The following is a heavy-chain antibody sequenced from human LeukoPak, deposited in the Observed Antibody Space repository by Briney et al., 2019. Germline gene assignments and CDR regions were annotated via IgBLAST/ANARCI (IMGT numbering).Heavy chain of an antibody. V-gene: IGHV3-66*01. D-gene: IGHD5-18*01. Sequence: GGSLRLSCAASGFTVSSNYMSWVRQAPGKGLEWVSVIYSGGTTYYADSVKGRFTISRDNSKNTLHLQMNSMRAEDTAVYYCARDQYSYAHAAHWGQGTLVTVSS. CDR1: GFTVSSNY. J-gene: IGHJ4*02. CDR2: IYSGGTT. CDR3: ARDQYSYAHAAH.